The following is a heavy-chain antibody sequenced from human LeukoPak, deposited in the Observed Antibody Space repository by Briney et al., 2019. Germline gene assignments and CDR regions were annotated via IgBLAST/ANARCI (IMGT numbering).Heavy chain of an antibody. CDR1: GFTFSSYT. CDR2: IGTSSTTI. D-gene: IGHD3-10*01. J-gene: IGHJ4*02. Sequence: GGSLRLSCAASGFTFSSYTMNWVRQPPGKGLEWVSNIGTSSTTIYYADSVKGRFTISRDNSKNTLYLQMNSLRAEDTAVYYCARGSSGLNFDYWGQGTLVTVSS. CDR3: ARGSSGLNFDY. V-gene: IGHV3-48*01.